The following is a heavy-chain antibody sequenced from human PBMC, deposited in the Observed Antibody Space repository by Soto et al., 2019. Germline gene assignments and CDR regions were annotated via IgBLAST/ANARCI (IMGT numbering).Heavy chain of an antibody. D-gene: IGHD3-16*01. J-gene: IGHJ4*02. CDR1: GFNFGFYT. CDR2: LSGDGSRA. V-gene: IGHV3-23*01. Sequence: GGSQSRCSAGTGFNFGFYTMVWVRPAPGKGLEWVSTLSGDGSRAYYADSVRGRFTVSRDNSKSTLYLRMNSLRADDTAIYYCAKRGGYAISFYDSWGQGTLVNVSS. CDR3: AKRGGYAISFYDS.